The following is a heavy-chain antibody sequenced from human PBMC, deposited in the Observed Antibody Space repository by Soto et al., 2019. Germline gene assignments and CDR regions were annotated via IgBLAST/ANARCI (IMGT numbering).Heavy chain of an antibody. J-gene: IGHJ6*03. CDR2: ISGSAATT. V-gene: IGHV3-23*01. CDR1: GFTFSSYA. D-gene: IGHD2-15*01. CDR3: ARGPRYCSGYRCDYYMDV. Sequence: EVQLLESGGGLVQPGGSLRLSCAASGFTFSSYAMSWVRQAPGKGLEWVSAISGSAATTFYADSVKGRFTVSRDNSKNTLYLQMISLRAEDTAVYYCARGPRYCSGYRCDYYMDVWGKGTTVTVSS.